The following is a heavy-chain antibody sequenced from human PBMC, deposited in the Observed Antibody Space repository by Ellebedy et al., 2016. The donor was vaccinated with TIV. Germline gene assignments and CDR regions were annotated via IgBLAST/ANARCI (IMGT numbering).Heavy chain of an antibody. D-gene: IGHD4-17*01. CDR2: IYSGGRT. Sequence: GESLKISXAASGFSVSRNYMSWVRQAPGKGLEWVSVIYSGGRTYYPDSVKGRFTISRDNSKKMLYLQMNSLRAEDTAVYYCASRTTVTVYDGFEAWGQGTMVIVSS. J-gene: IGHJ3*01. CDR1: GFSVSRNY. V-gene: IGHV3-53*01. CDR3: ASRTTVTVYDGFEA.